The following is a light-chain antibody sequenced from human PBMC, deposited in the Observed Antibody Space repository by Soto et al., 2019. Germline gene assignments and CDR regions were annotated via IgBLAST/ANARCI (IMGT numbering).Light chain of an antibody. CDR3: QQYGGSPIT. J-gene: IGKJ5*01. CDR1: QSVRSSY. CDR2: DAS. Sequence: IVLTQSPGTLSLSPGERATLSCRASQSVRSSYLAWYQQRPGQAPRLLISDASNRATGIPDRFSGSGSGTDFTLTISRLEPEDFALYYCQQYGGSPITFGQGTRLENK. V-gene: IGKV3-20*01.